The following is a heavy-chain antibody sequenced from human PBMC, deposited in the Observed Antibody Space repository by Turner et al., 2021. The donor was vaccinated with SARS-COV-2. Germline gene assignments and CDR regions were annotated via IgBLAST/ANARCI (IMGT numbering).Heavy chain of an antibody. CDR1: GFTFSSYS. CDR2: ITSSSSYI. CDR3: ATIAAACIAVYHYYGMDV. D-gene: IGHD6-13*01. Sequence: EVQLVESGGGLVKPGGSLRLSYSASGFTFSSYSMNWVRQAPGKGLEWVSSITSSSSYIYYADSVKGRFTISRDNAKNSLYLKMNSLRAEDTAVYYCATIAAACIAVYHYYGMDVWGQGTTVTVSS. J-gene: IGHJ6*02. V-gene: IGHV3-21*01.